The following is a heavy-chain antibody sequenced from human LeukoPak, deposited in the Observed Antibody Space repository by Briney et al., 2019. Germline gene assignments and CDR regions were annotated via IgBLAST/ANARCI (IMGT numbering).Heavy chain of an antibody. Sequence: SGGSLRLSCAASGFTFSSYSMNWVRQAPGKGLEWVSSISSSSSYIYYADSVKGRFTISRDNAKNSLYLQMNSLRAEDTAVYYCARDRGKGQQLVVDYWGQGTLVTVSS. CDR2: ISSSSSYI. J-gene: IGHJ4*02. CDR3: ARDRGKGQQLVVDY. CDR1: GFTFSSYS. D-gene: IGHD6-13*01. V-gene: IGHV3-21*01.